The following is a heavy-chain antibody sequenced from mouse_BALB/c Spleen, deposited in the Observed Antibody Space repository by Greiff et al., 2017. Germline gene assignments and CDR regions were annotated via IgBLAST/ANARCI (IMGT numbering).Heavy chain of an antibody. V-gene: IGHV1-4*01. J-gene: IGHJ2*01. Sequence: VQRVESGAELARPGASVKMSCKASGYTFTSYTMHWVKQRPGQGLEWIGYINPSSGYTNYNQKFKDKATLTADKSSSTAYMQLSSLTSEDSAVYYCARSSSLDYWGQGTTLTVSS. CDR3: ARSSSLDY. CDR2: INPSSGYT. D-gene: IGHD1-3*01. CDR1: GYTFTSYT.